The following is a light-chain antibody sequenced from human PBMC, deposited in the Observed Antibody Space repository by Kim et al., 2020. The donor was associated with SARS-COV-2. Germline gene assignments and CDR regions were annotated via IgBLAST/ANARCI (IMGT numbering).Light chain of an antibody. Sequence: PGERATLHCGAGQIVSSSYLAWYQQKPGQAPRLLIYGASSRATGIPDRFSDSGSGTDFTLTISRLEPEDFAVYYCQQYGSSPPITFGQGTRLEIK. J-gene: IGKJ5*01. CDR2: GAS. V-gene: IGKV3-20*01. CDR1: QIVSSSY. CDR3: QQYGSSPPIT.